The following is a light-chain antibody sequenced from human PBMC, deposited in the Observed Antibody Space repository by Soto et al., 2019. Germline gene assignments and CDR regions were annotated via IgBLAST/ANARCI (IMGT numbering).Light chain of an antibody. CDR1: QHVSSN. Sequence: EIVMTQSPATLSVSPGGSATLSCRASQHVSSNFAWYRQKPGQAPTLLIYRASTRATGIPARFSGSGSGTDSTPTISSLQSEDCAVSDCQQYNNWPYTFGQGTKLEIK. V-gene: IGKV3-15*01. CDR3: QQYNNWPYT. CDR2: RAS. J-gene: IGKJ2*01.